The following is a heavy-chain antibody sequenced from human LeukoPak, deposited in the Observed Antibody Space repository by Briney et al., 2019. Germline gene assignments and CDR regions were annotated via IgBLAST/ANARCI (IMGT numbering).Heavy chain of an antibody. CDR3: ARRAWSLPFDY. CDR2: INHSGST. Sequence: PSGTLSLTCAVYGGSFSGYYWSWIRQPPGKGLEWIGEINHSGSTNYNPSLKSRVTISVDTSKNQFSLKLSSVTAADTAVYYCARRAWSLPFDYWGQGTLVTVSS. V-gene: IGHV4-34*01. D-gene: IGHD2-8*02. CDR1: GGSFSGYY. J-gene: IGHJ4*02.